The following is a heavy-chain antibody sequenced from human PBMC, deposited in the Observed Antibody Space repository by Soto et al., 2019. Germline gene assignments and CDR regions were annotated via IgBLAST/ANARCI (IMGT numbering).Heavy chain of an antibody. Sequence: PSETLSLTCTVSGGSISSGDYYWSWIRQPPGKGLEWIGYIYYSGSTYYNPSLKSRVTISVDTSKNQFSLKLSSVTAADTAVYYCARGSWQLGNFDYWGQGTLVTVSS. V-gene: IGHV4-30-4*01. CDR3: ARGSWQLGNFDY. CDR2: IYYSGST. D-gene: IGHD6-6*01. CDR1: GGSISSGDYY. J-gene: IGHJ4*02.